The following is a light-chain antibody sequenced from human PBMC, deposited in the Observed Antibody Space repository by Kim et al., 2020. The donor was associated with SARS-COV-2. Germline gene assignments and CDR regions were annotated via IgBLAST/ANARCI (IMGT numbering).Light chain of an antibody. V-gene: IGLV3-1*01. CDR2: QDT. Sequence: VSPGQTASITCSGDKLGDKYACWYQQKPGQSPVLVIYQDTKRPSGIPERFSGSNSGNTATLTISGTQAMDEADYYCQAWDSSTSVVFGGGTQLTVL. CDR3: QAWDSSTSVV. J-gene: IGLJ2*01. CDR1: KLGDKY.